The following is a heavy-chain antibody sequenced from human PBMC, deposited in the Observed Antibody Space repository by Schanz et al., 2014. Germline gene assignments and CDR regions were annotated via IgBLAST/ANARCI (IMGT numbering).Heavy chain of an antibody. CDR2: ISTDGTNT. CDR1: GFTFRGHA. Sequence: QVQLVESGGGVVQPGRSLRLSCAASGFTFRGHAMHWVRQAPGKGLEKVAAISTDGTNTYYAASVRGRFTISRDNSKNSLCLQMNSLRAEDTALYYCARVLGGDEGLDQWGQGTLVTVSS. CDR3: ARVLGGDEGLDQ. D-gene: IGHD4-17*01. J-gene: IGHJ4*02. V-gene: IGHV3-30*04.